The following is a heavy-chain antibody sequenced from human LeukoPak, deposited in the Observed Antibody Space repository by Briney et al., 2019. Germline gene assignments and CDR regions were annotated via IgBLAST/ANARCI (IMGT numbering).Heavy chain of an antibody. J-gene: IGHJ4*02. CDR2: ISSSSSTI. CDR1: GFTFSSFG. V-gene: IGHV3-48*01. Sequence: GGSLRLSCAASGFTFSSFGMNWVRQAPGKGLEWVSYISSSSSTIYYADSVKGRFTISRDNAKNSLYLQMNSLRAEDTAVYYCAAYCSGGSCYSGYWGQGTLVTVSS. CDR3: AAYCSGGSCYSGY. D-gene: IGHD2-15*01.